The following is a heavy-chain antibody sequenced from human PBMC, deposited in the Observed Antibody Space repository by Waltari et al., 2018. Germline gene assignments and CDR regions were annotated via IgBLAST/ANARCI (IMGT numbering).Heavy chain of an antibody. J-gene: IGHJ4*02. D-gene: IGHD3-10*02. Sequence: QVQLVESGGGLVKPGGSLRLSGSVSGFTCSDSYMSWIRQAPGKGLEWLSYIRDSGSSPYYADSVKGRFTLSRDNAKNSVYLQMNSLRVEDTAVYYCARSVRSPGDWGQGTLVTVSS. CDR2: IRDSGSSP. CDR1: GFTCSDSY. V-gene: IGHV3-11*01. CDR3: ARSVRSPGD.